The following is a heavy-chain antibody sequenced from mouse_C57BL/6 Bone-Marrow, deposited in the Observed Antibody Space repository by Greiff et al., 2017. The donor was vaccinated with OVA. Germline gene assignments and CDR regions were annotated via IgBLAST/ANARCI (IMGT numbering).Heavy chain of an antibody. D-gene: IGHD2-4*01. CDR3: AKPPYDYGVGAWFAY. J-gene: IGHJ3*01. CDR1: GFSLTSYG. Sequence: QVQLKESGPGLVQPSQCLSITCTVSGFSLTSYGVHWVRQSPGKGLEWLGVIWRGGSTDYNAAFMSRLSITKDNSKSQVFFKMNSLQADDTAIYYGAKPPYDYGVGAWFAYWGQGTLVTVSA. V-gene: IGHV2-5*01. CDR2: IWRGGST.